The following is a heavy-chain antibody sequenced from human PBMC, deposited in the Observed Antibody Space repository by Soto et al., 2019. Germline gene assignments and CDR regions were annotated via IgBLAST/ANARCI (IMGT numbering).Heavy chain of an antibody. CDR2: IRGSGGST. J-gene: IGHJ6*02. CDR1: GFTFSSYA. CDR3: AKERTYYYCSGSYHHYGMDV. Sequence: PGGSLRLSCAASGFTFSSYAMSWVRQAPGKGLEWVSSIRGSGGSTQYADSVKGRFTISRDNSKNTLYLQMNSLRAEDTAVYCCAKERTYYYCSGSYHHYGMDVWGQGTTVTVSS. D-gene: IGHD3-10*01. V-gene: IGHV3-23*01.